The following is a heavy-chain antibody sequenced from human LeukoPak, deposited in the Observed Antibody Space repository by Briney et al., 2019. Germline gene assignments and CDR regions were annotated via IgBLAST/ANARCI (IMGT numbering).Heavy chain of an antibody. CDR1: GYTFTGYY. CDR3: ARGYSSGWS. J-gene: IGHJ5*02. D-gene: IGHD6-19*01. V-gene: IGHV1-2*02. CDR2: IDLNSGAT. Sequence: ASVKVSCTTSGYTFTGYYIHWVRQPPGQGLEWMGWIDLNSGATDYAQKFQGRVTMTRDTSISTAYMELSRLRSDDTAVYYCARGYSSGWSWGQGTLVTVSS.